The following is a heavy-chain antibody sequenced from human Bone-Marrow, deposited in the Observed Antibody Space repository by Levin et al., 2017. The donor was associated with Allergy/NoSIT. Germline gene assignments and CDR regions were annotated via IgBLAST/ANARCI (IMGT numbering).Heavy chain of an antibody. CDR1: GFTFSSNA. Sequence: QTGGSLRLSCAASGFTFSSNAMTWVRQAPGKGLEWVSSISASVRTYYADSLKGRFTVSRDNSKNTLYLQMNSLTAEDSALYYCAKVHRGFYHYYALDVWGQGTAVIVSS. V-gene: IGHV3-23*01. D-gene: IGHD5-24*01. CDR3: AKVHRGFYHYYALDV. J-gene: IGHJ6*02. CDR2: ISASVRT.